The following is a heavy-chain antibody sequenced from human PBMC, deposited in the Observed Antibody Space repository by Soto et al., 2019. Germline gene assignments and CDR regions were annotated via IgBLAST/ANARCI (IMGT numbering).Heavy chain of an antibody. V-gene: IGHV4-39*01. CDR1: GGSVSSSGSHY. CDR2: IYHSGST. CDR3: ARAPDY. J-gene: IGHJ4*02. Sequence: QLHLQESGPGLVKPSETLSLTCTVSGGSVSSSGSHYWGWIRQPPGQGLEWIGSIYHSGSTYYNPSLKSRVTISGDTPKNQFSLELNSVTAADTAIYYCARAPDYWGQGTLVTVSS.